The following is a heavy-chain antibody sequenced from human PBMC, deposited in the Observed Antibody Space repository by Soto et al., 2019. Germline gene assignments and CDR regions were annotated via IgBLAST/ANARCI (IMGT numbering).Heavy chain of an antibody. CDR2: INHSGRT. D-gene: IGHD6-6*01. J-gene: IGHJ4*03. CDR1: GASVTNYY. CDR3: ASWRQAAPFEF. Sequence: SESLSLNCADYGASVTNYYWSWIRQPPGKGMEWIGEINHSGRTNFNPSLKGRVTTSVDRSKNQFSLKLRSVTAADTGVYYCASWRQAAPFEFLGHGTLVNVSS. V-gene: IGHV4-34*01.